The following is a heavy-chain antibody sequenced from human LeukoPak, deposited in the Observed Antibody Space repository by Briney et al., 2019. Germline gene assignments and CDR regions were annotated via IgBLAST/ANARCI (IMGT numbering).Heavy chain of an antibody. CDR2: INPNSGGT. CDR1: GYTFTGYY. V-gene: IGHV1-2*02. Sequence: ASVKVSCKSSGYTFTGYYMHWVRQAPGQGLKWMGWINPNSGGTNYAQKFQGRVTMTRDTSISTAYTELSRLRSDDTAVYYCASNIAAAGKAFDYWGQGTLVTVSS. CDR3: ASNIAAAGKAFDY. J-gene: IGHJ4*02. D-gene: IGHD6-13*01.